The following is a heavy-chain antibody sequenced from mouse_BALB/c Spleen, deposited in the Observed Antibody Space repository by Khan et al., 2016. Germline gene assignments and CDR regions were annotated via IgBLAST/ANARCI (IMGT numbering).Heavy chain of an antibody. CDR1: GFSLTGYG. Sequence: QVQLKESGPGLVAPSQSLSITCTVSGFSLTGYGVNWVRQPPGKGLEWLGKIWADGRTDYNSVLKSRVSTSKDNSKSQVVFKMNSLQTDDTANYYWSSDYDGCAYWGQGTLVIVSA. J-gene: IGHJ3*01. V-gene: IGHV2-6-7*01. D-gene: IGHD2-12*01. CDR3: SSDYDGCAY. CDR2: IWADGRT.